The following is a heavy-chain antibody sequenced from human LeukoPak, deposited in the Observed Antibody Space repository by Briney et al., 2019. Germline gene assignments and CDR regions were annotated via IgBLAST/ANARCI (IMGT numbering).Heavy chain of an antibody. CDR3: ATGGMLYYYYYMDV. J-gene: IGHJ6*03. Sequence: GGSLRLSCAASGFTFDDYAMHWVRQAPGKGLEWVSGISWNSGSIGYADSVKGRFTISRDNAKNSLTLQMNSLRAEDTAVYYCATGGMLYYYYYMDVWGKGTTVTVSS. CDR2: ISWNSGSI. D-gene: IGHD3-16*01. CDR1: GFTFDDYA. V-gene: IGHV3-9*01.